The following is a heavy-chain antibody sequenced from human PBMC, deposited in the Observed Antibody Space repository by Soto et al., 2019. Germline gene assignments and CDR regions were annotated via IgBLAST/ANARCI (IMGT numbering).Heavy chain of an antibody. J-gene: IGHJ6*02. V-gene: IGHV1-69*01. CDR1: GGTFSSYA. CDR3: AITGGIVVPAANLYYYGMDV. Sequence: QVQLVQSGAEVKKPGSSVKVSCKASGGTFSSYAISWVRQAPGQGLDWMGGIIPIFGTANYAQKFQGRVTITADESTSTAYMELSSLRSEDTAVYYCAITGGIVVPAANLYYYGMDVWGQGTTVTVSS. D-gene: IGHD2-2*01. CDR2: IIPIFGTA.